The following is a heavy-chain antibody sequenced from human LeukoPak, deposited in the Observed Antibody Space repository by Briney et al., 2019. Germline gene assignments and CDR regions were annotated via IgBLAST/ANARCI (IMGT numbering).Heavy chain of an antibody. CDR2: MSYSGST. Sequence: SETLSLTCTVSGGSISTSTRYWGWIRQSPGKGLEWIGGMSYSGSTSYNPSLKSRVTIDVDMSKNQFSLKLTSVTAADTALYHCARHAGSAYSNWFDSWGQGTLVTVSS. D-gene: IGHD5-18*01. CDR1: GGSISTSTRY. CDR3: ARHAGSAYSNWFDS. J-gene: IGHJ5*01. V-gene: IGHV4-39*01.